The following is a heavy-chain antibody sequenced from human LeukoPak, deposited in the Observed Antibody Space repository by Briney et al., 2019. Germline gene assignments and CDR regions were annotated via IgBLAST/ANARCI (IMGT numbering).Heavy chain of an antibody. CDR2: IYYSGTT. D-gene: IGHD4-17*01. CDR1: GGSISYYY. Sequence: SETLSLTCTVSGGSISYYYWSWIRQSPGKGLEWIGYIYYSGTTNYNPSLKSRVTISVDTSKNQFSLQLRSVTAADTAVYYCAREDPQTTVPEGMDVWGQGTTVTVSS. CDR3: AREDPQTTVPEGMDV. V-gene: IGHV4-59*01. J-gene: IGHJ6*02.